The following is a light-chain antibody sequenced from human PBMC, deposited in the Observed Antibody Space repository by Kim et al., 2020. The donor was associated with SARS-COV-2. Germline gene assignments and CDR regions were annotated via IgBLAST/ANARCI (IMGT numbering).Light chain of an antibody. J-gene: IGLJ1*01. CDR2: GND. CDR3: AAWDGSLNGHV. CDR1: SSNIGSNT. Sequence: GQRITMSCSGRSSNIGSNTVNWYQQLPGTAPKLLIYGNDQWPSGVPDRFSGSKSGTSASLAISGLQSEHEADYYCAAWDGSLNGHVFGTGTKVTVL. V-gene: IGLV1-44*01.